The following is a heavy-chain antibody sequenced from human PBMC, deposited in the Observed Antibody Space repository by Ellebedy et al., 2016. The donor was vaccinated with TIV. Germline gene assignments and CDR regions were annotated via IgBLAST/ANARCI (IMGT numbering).Heavy chain of an antibody. CDR2: IYYTGST. Sequence: SETLSLTCTVSGDSISRSSYYWGWIRQPPGTGLEWIGSIYYTGSTDYNPSLKSRVAISAATSKNQFSLRLSSVTAADTAVYYCARWFGELLYVRWFDPWGQGTLVTVSS. CDR1: GDSISRSSYY. CDR3: ARWFGELLYVRWFDP. D-gene: IGHD3-10*01. J-gene: IGHJ5*02. V-gene: IGHV4-39*01.